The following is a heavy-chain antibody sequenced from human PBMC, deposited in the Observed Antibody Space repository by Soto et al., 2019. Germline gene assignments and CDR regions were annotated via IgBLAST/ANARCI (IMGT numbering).Heavy chain of an antibody. D-gene: IGHD6-13*01. CDR1: GYTFTSFY. J-gene: IGHJ6*02. V-gene: IGHV1-46*01. CDR2: INPSGGIT. Sequence: QMQLVQSGAEVKSPGASVRVSCKSSGYTFTSFYIHWVRQAPGQGLEWMGIINPSGGITNFAQRFQGRVTMTKDMSTNTHDMERSSLTSDNTAVYYCASSPAFSSSWYGIPPDPSHGMDVWGQGTTVTVS. CDR3: ASSPAFSSSWYGIPPDPSHGMDV.